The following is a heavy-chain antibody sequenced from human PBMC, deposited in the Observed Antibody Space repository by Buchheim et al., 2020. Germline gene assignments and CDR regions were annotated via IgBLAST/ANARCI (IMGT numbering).Heavy chain of an antibody. J-gene: IGHJ4*02. CDR2: IYYSGST. CDR3: ARGYDILTGLLHGY. V-gene: IGHV4-39*01. CDR1: GGSISSSSYY. D-gene: IGHD3-9*01. Sequence: QLQLQESGPGLVKPSETLSLTCTVSGGSISSSSYYWGWIRQPPGKGLEWIGNIYYSGSTYYNPSLKSRVTISVDTSKNQLSLKLSSVTAADTAVYCCARGYDILTGLLHGYWGQGTL.